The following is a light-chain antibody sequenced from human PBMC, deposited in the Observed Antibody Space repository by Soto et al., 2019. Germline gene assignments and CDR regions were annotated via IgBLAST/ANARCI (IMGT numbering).Light chain of an antibody. J-gene: IGLJ1*01. CDR2: GVK. CDR1: GRDIGAYDY. Sequence: QSVLTQPASVSGSPGQSITISCTGSGRDIGAYDYVSWYQQHPGKAPKLLIYGVKNRPSGVSYRFSASKSAFTASLTISGLQAEDEAHYYCISYTSSSPYVFGTGTKVTVL. CDR3: ISYTSSSPYV. V-gene: IGLV2-14*01.